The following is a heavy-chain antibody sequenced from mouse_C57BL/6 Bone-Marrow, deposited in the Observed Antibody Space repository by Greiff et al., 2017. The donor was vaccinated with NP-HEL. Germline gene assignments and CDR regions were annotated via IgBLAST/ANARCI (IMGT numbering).Heavy chain of an antibody. CDR3: ARSIYYYGSSSLFDY. D-gene: IGHD1-1*01. V-gene: IGHV7-3*01. J-gene: IGHJ2*01. CDR2: IRNKANGYTT. CDR1: GFTFTDYY. Sequence: EVQVVESGGGLVQPGGSLSLSCAASGFTFTDYYMSWVRQPPGKALEWLGFIRNKANGYTTEYSASVKGRFTISRDNSQSILYLQMNALRAEDSATYYCARSIYYYGSSSLFDYWGQGTTLTVSS.